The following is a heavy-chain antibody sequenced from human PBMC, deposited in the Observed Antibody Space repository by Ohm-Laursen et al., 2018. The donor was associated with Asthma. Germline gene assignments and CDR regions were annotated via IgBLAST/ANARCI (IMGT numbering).Heavy chain of an antibody. J-gene: IGHJ4*02. D-gene: IGHD6-13*01. Sequence: SLRLSCAASGFTFSSYGMHWVRQAPGKGLEWVAVISYDGSNKYYADSVKGRFTISRDNSKNTLYLQMNSLRAEDTAVYFCAKEVNSAGYFDYWGQGTLVTVSS. CDR3: AKEVNSAGYFDY. V-gene: IGHV3-30*18. CDR2: ISYDGSNK. CDR1: GFTFSSYG.